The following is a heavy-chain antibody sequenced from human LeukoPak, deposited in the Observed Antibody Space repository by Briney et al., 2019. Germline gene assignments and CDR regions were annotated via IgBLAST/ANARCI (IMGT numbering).Heavy chain of an antibody. J-gene: IGHJ4*02. V-gene: IGHV3-23*01. D-gene: IGHD6-19*01. CDR3: ARRSGIAVAGAFDY. Sequence: GGSLRLSCAASGFIFSSYAMSWVRQAPGKGLEWVSTISNSDGSTYYADSVKGRFTISRDNSKNTLYLQMNSLRAEDTAVYYCARRSGIAVAGAFDYWGQGTLVTVSS. CDR2: ISNSDGST. CDR1: GFIFSSYA.